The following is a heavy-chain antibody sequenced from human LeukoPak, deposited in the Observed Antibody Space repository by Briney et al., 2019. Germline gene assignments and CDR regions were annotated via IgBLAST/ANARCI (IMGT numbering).Heavy chain of an antibody. CDR1: GFAVSSNY. V-gene: IGHV3-66*01. D-gene: IGHD1-26*01. J-gene: IGHJ4*02. CDR3: AGGVGTTAAYFDF. Sequence: GGSLRLSCAASGFAVSSNYMSWVRQAPGKGLEWVSVIYSGGSTYYADSVKGRFTISRDNSKNTLYLQMNSLRAEDTAVYYCAGGVGTTAAYFDFWGQGSLVTVSS. CDR2: IYSGGST.